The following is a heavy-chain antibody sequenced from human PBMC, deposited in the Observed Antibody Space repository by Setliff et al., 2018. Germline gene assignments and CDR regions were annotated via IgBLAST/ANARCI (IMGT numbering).Heavy chain of an antibody. J-gene: IGHJ5*01. CDR1: GGTFSSSG. CDR3: ARELRSPYWHLDS. CDR2: FIPILGAT. Sequence: ASVKVSCKSSGGTFSSSGITWVRQAPGQGLQWLGRFIPILGATNYAQNFQGRVSISADESTTTGYMELRSLRSDDTAVYYCARELRSPYWHLDSWGQGTQVTVSS. D-gene: IGHD3-16*01. V-gene: IGHV1-69*13.